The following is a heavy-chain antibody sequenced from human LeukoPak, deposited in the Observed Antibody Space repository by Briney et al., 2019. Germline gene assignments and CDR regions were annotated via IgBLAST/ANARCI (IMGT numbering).Heavy chain of an antibody. CDR3: ARSKLVNNQWYYHL. Sequence: SQTLSLTCAISGDSVSSNSAAWNWIRQSPSRGLEWLGRTGMTYYRSKWYTDYALSVKGRLTINPDTSKNQFSLQLNSVTPEDTAIYYCARSKLVNNQWYYHLWGRGTLVTVSS. J-gene: IGHJ2*01. CDR1: GDSVSSNSAA. D-gene: IGHD1/OR15-1a*01. V-gene: IGHV6-1*01. CDR2: TGMTYYRSKWYT.